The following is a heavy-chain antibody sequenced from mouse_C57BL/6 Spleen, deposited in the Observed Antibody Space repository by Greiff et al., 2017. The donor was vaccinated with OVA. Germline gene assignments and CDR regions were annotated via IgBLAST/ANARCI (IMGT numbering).Heavy chain of an antibody. D-gene: IGHD2-2*01. V-gene: IGHV5-4*01. Sequence: EVQRVESGGGLVKPGGSLKLSCAASGFTFSSYAMSWVRPTPEKRLEWVATISDGGSYTYYPDNVKGRFTISRDNAKDNLYLQMSHLKSEDTAMYYCARDGLPRYFDVWGTGTTVTVSS. CDR1: GFTFSSYA. CDR2: ISDGGSYT. J-gene: IGHJ1*03. CDR3: ARDGLPRYFDV.